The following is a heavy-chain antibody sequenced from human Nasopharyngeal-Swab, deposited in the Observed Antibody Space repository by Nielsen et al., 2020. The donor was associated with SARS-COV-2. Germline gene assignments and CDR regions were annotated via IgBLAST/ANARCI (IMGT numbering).Heavy chain of an antibody. CDR1: GYSFRSYG. J-gene: IGHJ4*02. CDR2: ISVYNADT. V-gene: IGHV1-18*01. Sequence: ASVKVSCKASGYSFRSYGINWVRQAPGQGLEWMGWISVYNADTNYAQKLQGRVSMTTDTFTSPAYMELRSLRSDDTAVYYCARDIEEWLVVPSLSFDYWGQGTLVTVSS. CDR3: ARDIEEWLVVPSLSFDY. D-gene: IGHD3-3*01.